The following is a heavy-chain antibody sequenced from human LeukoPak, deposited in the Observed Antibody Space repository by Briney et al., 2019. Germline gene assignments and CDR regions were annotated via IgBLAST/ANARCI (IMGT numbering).Heavy chain of an antibody. Sequence: GGSLRLSCAASGFTFSSYWMHWVRQAPGKGLVWVSRINSDGSSTSYADSVKGRFTISRDNAKNTLYLQMNSLRAEDPAVYYCAREETIFGVVIPNWFDPWGQGTLVTVSS. J-gene: IGHJ5*02. CDR2: INSDGSST. V-gene: IGHV3-74*01. D-gene: IGHD3-3*01. CDR1: GFTFSSYW. CDR3: AREETIFGVVIPNWFDP.